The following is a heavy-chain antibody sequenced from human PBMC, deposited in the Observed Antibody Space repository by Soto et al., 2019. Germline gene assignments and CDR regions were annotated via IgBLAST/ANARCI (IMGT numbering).Heavy chain of an antibody. Sequence: GGSLRLSCAASGFTFSSYAMHWVRQAPGKGLEWVAVISYDGSNKYYADSVKGRFTISRDNSKNSLYLQMNSLRAEDTAVYYCARVRYYDILTGYYNAVDIWGKGTMVTVSS. CDR1: GFTFSSYA. CDR2: ISYDGSNK. CDR3: ARVRYYDILTGYYNAVDI. V-gene: IGHV3-30-3*01. D-gene: IGHD3-9*01. J-gene: IGHJ3*02.